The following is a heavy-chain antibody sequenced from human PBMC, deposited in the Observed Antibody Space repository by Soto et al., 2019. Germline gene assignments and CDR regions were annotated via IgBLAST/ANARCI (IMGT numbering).Heavy chain of an antibody. CDR3: ARXIHYYDSSGYYPYYFDY. CDR2: ISSSSSYI. J-gene: IGHJ4*02. V-gene: IGHV3-21*01. Sequence: GGSLRLSCAASGFTFSGYSMNWVRQAPGKGLEWVSSISSSSSYIYYADSVKGRFTISRDNAKNSLYLQMNSLRAEDTAVYYCARXIHYYDSSGYYPYYFDYWGQGTLVTVSS. CDR1: GFTFSGYS. D-gene: IGHD3-22*01.